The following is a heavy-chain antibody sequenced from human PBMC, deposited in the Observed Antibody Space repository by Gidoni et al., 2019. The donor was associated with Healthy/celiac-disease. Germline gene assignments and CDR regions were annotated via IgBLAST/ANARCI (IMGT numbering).Heavy chain of an antibody. CDR1: GFTFSDYY. CDR2: ISSSGSTI. V-gene: IGHV3-11*01. J-gene: IGHJ2*01. Sequence: QVQPVEPGGGLVKPGGSLRLSCAASGFTFSDYYMRWTRQAPGKGLEWVSYISSSGSTIYYADSVKGRFTISRDNAKNTLYLQMNSLRAEDTAVYYCAREGVAVAGRYFDLWGRGTLVTVSS. D-gene: IGHD6-19*01. CDR3: AREGVAVAGRYFDL.